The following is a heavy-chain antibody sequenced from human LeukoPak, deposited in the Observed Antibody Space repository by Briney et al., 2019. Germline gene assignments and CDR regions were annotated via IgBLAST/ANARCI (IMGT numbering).Heavy chain of an antibody. CDR2: IRDDGSEK. J-gene: IGHJ5*02. V-gene: IGHV3-7*03. CDR1: GFTFSNHW. D-gene: IGHD3-3*01. Sequence: GGSLRLSCAASGFTFSNHWMSWVRQAPGKGLEWVANIRDDGSEKYYVDSVKGRFTVSRDNVKNSLFLQMNSLRVDDTAVYYCAKSGSSAFWSWGQGTLVTVSS. CDR3: AKSGSSAFWS.